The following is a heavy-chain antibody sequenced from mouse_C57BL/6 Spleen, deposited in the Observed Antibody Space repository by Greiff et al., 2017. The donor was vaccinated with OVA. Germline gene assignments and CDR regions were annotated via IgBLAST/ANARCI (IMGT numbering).Heavy chain of an antibody. CDR1: GFTFSSYA. CDR2: ISSGGDYI. D-gene: IGHD3-3*01. Sequence: EVNVVESGEGLVKPGGSLKLSCAASGFTFSSYAMSWVRQTPEKRLEWVAYISSGGDYIYYADTVKGRFTISRDNARNTLYLQMSSLKSEDTAMYYCTRVGVSYAMDYWGQGTSVTVSS. CDR3: TRVGVSYAMDY. J-gene: IGHJ4*01. V-gene: IGHV5-9-1*02.